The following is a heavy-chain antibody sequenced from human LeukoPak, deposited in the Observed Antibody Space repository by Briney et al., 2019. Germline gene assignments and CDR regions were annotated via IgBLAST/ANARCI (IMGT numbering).Heavy chain of an antibody. CDR1: GLTFSGSD. Sequence: GGSLRLSCTASGLTFSGSDIHWVHQASGKGLEWVGRIRSKTNNYATAYAVSVRGRFTISRDDSKNTAYLQMNSLKTEDTAIYYCTRVYSSAYGSFDIWGQGTMVTVSS. CDR3: TRVYSSAYGSFDI. V-gene: IGHV3-73*01. D-gene: IGHD6-19*01. J-gene: IGHJ3*02. CDR2: IRSKTNNYAT.